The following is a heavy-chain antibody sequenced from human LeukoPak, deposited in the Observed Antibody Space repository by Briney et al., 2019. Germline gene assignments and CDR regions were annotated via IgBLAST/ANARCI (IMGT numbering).Heavy chain of an antibody. V-gene: IGHV1-69*05. Sequence: SVKVSCKASGGTFSSYAISWVRQAPGQGLEWMGRIIPIFGTANHAQKFQGRVTITTDESTSTAYMELSSLRSEDTAVYYCARGRTKVDYDFWSGYLFDYWGQGTLVTVSS. CDR1: GGTFSSYA. CDR3: ARGRTKVDYDFWSGYLFDY. CDR2: IIPIFGTA. D-gene: IGHD3-3*01. J-gene: IGHJ4*02.